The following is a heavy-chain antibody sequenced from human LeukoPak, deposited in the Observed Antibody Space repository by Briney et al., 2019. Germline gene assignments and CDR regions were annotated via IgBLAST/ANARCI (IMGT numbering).Heavy chain of an antibody. CDR1: GYTFTGYY. CDR3: ARDYRWGDIVATILDYYYGMDV. D-gene: IGHD5-12*01. V-gene: IGHV1-2*02. J-gene: IGHJ6*02. Sequence: VASVKVSCKASGYTFTGYYMHWVRQAPGQGLEWMGWINPNSGGTNYAQKFQGRVTMTRDTSISTAYMELSRLRPDDTAVYYCARDYRWGDIVATILDYYYGMDVWGQGTTVTVSS. CDR2: INPNSGGT.